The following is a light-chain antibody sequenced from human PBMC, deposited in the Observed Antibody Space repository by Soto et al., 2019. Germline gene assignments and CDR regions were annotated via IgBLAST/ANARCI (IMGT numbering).Light chain of an antibody. J-gene: IGLJ3*02. CDR2: EVT. CDR1: SSDVGGYNY. CDR3: SSYTSDITQV. Sequence: QSVLTQPPSASGSPGQSVTISCTGTSSDVGGYNYVSWYQHHPGKAPRLMIFEVTNRPSWVPDRFSGSKSGNTASLTISGLQAEDEAYYYCSSYTSDITQVFGGGTRSPS. V-gene: IGLV2-8*01.